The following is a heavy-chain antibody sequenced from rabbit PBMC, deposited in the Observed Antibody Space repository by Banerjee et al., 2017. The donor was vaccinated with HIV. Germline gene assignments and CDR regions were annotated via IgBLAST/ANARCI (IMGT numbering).Heavy chain of an antibody. Sequence: QSLEESGGDLVKPGASLTLTCTASGFSFNSRYYMCWVRQAPGKGLEWIGTIYAGSSGSTYYASWAKGRFTISKTSSTTVTLQMTSLTAADTATYFCARGVDVDYVNYGHVYFNLWGQGTLVTVS. CDR3: ARGVDVDYVNYGHVYFNL. V-gene: IGHV1S40*01. CDR1: GFSFNSRYY. CDR2: IYAGSSGST. J-gene: IGHJ4*01. D-gene: IGHD2-1*01.